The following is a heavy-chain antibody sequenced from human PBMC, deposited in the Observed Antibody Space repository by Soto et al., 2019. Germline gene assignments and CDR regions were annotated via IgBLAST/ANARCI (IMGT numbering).Heavy chain of an antibody. V-gene: IGHV4-4*02. Sequence: QVQLQESGPGLVGSSGTLSLTCTVSGLSVSSMNWWSWVRQTTEKGLEWVGEVFHTGNTNYNPSLASRVTMSMDVSRNQMSLEIRSVTAADTAVYYCARDVFYGGFCLGYLGQGIQVTVNS. CDR3: ARDVFYGGFCLGY. D-gene: IGHD3-16*01. J-gene: IGHJ4*02. CDR2: VFHTGNT. CDR1: GLSVSSMNW.